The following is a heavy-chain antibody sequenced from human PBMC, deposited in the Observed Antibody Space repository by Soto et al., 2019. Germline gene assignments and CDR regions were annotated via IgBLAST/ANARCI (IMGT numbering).Heavy chain of an antibody. Sequence: ASIQVSCTASGYTFTNYAILWVRQAPGKRLEWMGWIHADNGDTKYSQKFQGRVTITTDTSASTAYLELSSLRSKDTAVFYCRIYSLVWGGADDDFPFYIGMDVWGEGTTLT. D-gene: IGHD3-3*01. V-gene: IGHV1-3*01. CDR2: IHADNGDT. CDR3: RIYSLVWGGADDDFPFYIGMDV. J-gene: IGHJ6*02. CDR1: GYTFTNYA.